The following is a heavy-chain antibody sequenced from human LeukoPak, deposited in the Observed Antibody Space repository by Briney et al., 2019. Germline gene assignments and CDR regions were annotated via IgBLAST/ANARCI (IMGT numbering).Heavy chain of an antibody. CDR3: ARSVAGTPFHAFDI. J-gene: IGHJ3*02. Sequence: GGSLRLSCAASGFTFDVYAMHWVRQAPGKGLEWVSGISWNSGSIGYADSVKGRFTISRDNAKSSLYLQMNSLRAEDMALYYCARSVAGTPFHAFDIWGQGTMVTVSS. CDR1: GFTFDVYA. D-gene: IGHD6-19*01. V-gene: IGHV3-9*03. CDR2: ISWNSGSI.